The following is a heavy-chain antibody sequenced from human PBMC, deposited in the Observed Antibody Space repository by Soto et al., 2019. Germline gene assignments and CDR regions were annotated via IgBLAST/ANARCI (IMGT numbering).Heavy chain of an antibody. J-gene: IGHJ4*02. Sequence: QVQLQQWGAGLLKPSETLSLTCAVYGGSFSGYYWSWIRQPPGKGLEWIGEINHSGSTNYNPSLKSRVTISVDTCKNQFPLKLSSVTAADTAVYYCARGYRVDGPEYCTNGVCYAPFDYWGQGTLVTVSS. CDR2: INHSGST. D-gene: IGHD2-8*01. CDR1: GGSFSGYY. CDR3: ARGYRVDGPEYCTNGVCYAPFDY. V-gene: IGHV4-34*01.